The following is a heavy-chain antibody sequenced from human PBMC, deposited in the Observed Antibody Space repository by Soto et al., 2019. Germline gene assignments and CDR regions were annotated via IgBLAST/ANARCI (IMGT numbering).Heavy chain of an antibody. D-gene: IGHD2-2*01. CDR3: ARHVPTAGYYYGMDV. J-gene: IGHJ6*02. CDR1: GVTFSSYA. V-gene: IGHV1-69*12. Sequence: QVQLVQSGAEVKKPGSSVKFSCKASGVTFSSYAISWVRQAPGQGLEWMGGIIPIFGTANYAQKFQGRVTITADESTSTSYMELSRLRSEHTAVYFCARHVPTAGYYYGMDVWGQGTTVTVSS. CDR2: IIPIFGTA.